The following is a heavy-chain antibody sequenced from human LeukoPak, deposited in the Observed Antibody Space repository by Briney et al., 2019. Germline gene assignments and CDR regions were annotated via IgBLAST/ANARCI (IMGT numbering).Heavy chain of an antibody. Sequence: GSLRIFCATLGFTLKSFWMTRVRPASGEGLEWVASIKQDGSEKYYVNSVKGRFTISRDNAKDSLYLQMNSLRAEDTAVYYCARGGEWLLSFFDYWGQGTLVTVSS. CDR1: GFTLKSFW. CDR3: ARGGEWLLSFFDY. V-gene: IGHV3-7*02. J-gene: IGHJ4*02. CDR2: IKQDGSEK. D-gene: IGHD3-3*01.